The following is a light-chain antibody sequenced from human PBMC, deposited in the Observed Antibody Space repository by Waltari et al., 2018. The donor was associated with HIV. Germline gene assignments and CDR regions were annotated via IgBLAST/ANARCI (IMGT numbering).Light chain of an antibody. CDR3: MQSTHWPGT. J-gene: IGKJ1*01. Sequence: EAVLTQSPVSLSVALGRPASISCISSQSLIYTDGNTYLNWFHQRPGQSPRRLIYKISTRDSGVPDRFSGSGSVTEFTLHISRVEAEDVGIFYCMQSTHWPGTFGQGTKVEIQ. V-gene: IGKV2-30*01. CDR1: QSLIYTDGNTY. CDR2: KIS.